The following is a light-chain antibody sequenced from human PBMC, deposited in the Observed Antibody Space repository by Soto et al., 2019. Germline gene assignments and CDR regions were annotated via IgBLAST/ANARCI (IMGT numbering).Light chain of an antibody. J-gene: IGKJ4*01. CDR1: QDISNY. CDR3: QQYDNRLLT. Sequence: DIQMTQSPSSLSASVGDRVTITCQASQDISNYLNWYQQKPGKAPKLLIYDASNLETGVPSRFSGSGSGTDFTFTISSLQPEDIVTYYCQQYDNRLLTFGGGTKVEIK. CDR2: DAS. V-gene: IGKV1-33*01.